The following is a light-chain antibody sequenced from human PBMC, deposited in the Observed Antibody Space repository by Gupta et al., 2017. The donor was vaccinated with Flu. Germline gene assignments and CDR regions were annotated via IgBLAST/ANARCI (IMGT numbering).Light chain of an antibody. J-gene: IGKJ2*01. Sequence: VTLGLPACGSGSTSHSRGQRNSNNYLNWYQQKPGQAPRLLIYNASNRDTGVPDRFSGSGSGTDFTLKISRVEPEDFAVYYCQQDKHWLYTFGQGTKLEIK. CDR3: QQDKHWLYT. CDR1: HSRGQRNSNNY. CDR2: NAS. V-gene: IGKV2-30*02.